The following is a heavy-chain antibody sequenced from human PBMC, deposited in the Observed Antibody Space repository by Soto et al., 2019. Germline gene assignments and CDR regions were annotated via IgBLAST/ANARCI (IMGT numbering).Heavy chain of an antibody. CDR1: GDTFSTFA. J-gene: IGHJ6*02. Sequence: SVNVSCKASGDTFSTFAISWVRQAPGQGLEWMGGIIPSFGTPDYAQHFPGRVTISADESTKTAYLELSSLRPEDTAVYYCARSPGITGTRASQYAMDVWGQGTTVTVSS. D-gene: IGHD1-20*01. V-gene: IGHV1-69*13. CDR2: IIPSFGTP. CDR3: ARSPGITGTRASQYAMDV.